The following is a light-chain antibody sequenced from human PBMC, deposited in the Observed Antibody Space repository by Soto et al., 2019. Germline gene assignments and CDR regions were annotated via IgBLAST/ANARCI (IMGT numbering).Light chain of an antibody. J-gene: IGKJ1*01. CDR1: QSISSW. V-gene: IGKV1-5*01. Sequence: DIQMTQSPSILSASVGDRVTITCRASQSISSWLAWYQQEPGKAPKLLIYDASTLESGVPSRFSGSGSGTEFTLTISSLQPDDFATYYCQQYDSYSRTFGQGTKVDIK. CDR2: DAS. CDR3: QQYDSYSRT.